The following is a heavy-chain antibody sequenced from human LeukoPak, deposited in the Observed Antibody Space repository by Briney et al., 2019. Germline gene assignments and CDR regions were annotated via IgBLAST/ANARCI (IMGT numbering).Heavy chain of an antibody. Sequence: SETLSLTCTVSGGSISSSSYYWGWIRQPPGKGLEWIGSIYYSGSTYYNPSLKSRVTISVDTSKNQFSLKLSSVTAADTAVYYCARDNSGSGSYYIGVPLKYFDYWGQGTLVTVSS. CDR2: IYYSGST. J-gene: IGHJ4*02. D-gene: IGHD3-10*01. CDR1: GGSISSSSYY. CDR3: ARDNSGSGSYYIGVPLKYFDY. V-gene: IGHV4-39*07.